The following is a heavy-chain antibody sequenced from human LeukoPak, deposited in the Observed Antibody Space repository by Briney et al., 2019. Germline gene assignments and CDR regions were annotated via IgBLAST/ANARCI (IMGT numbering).Heavy chain of an antibody. CDR3: ASKLYSSGWYGAFDI. CDR2: IYYSGST. Sequence: ETLSLTCTVSGGSISSYYWSWIRQPPGKELEWIGSIYYSGSTYYSPSLESRVTNSGDTSNNQFSLKLSSVTAADTAVYYCASKLYSSGWYGAFDIWGQGTMVTVSS. V-gene: IGHV4-59*04. CDR1: GGSISSYY. J-gene: IGHJ3*02. D-gene: IGHD6-19*01.